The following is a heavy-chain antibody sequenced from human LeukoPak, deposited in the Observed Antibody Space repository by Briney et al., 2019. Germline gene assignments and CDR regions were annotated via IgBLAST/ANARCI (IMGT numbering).Heavy chain of an antibody. V-gene: IGHV5-10-1*01. Sequence: GESLKISCKGSGYSLSNYWISWVREMPGTGLECMGRIDPSDSYTNYSQSVQGHVTISADKSINTAYLQWSSLKASDTAMYYCARHYYDSSGGLDSWGQGTLVTVSS. CDR2: IDPSDSYT. CDR3: ARHYYDSSGGLDS. CDR1: GYSLSNYW. J-gene: IGHJ5*01. D-gene: IGHD3-22*01.